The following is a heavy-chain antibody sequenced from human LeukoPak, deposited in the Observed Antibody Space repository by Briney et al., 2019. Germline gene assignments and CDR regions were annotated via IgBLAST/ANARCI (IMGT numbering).Heavy chain of an antibody. Sequence: GSLRLSCAASGFTFSPYSFNWVRQAPGKGLEWIGYIYHSGSTNYNPSLKSRLTISVDTSNNQFSLRLSSVTAADTAVYYCARGRYSSGWFKEKTWFDPWGQGTLVTVSS. CDR1: GFTFSPYS. CDR2: IYHSGST. V-gene: IGHV4-4*02. D-gene: IGHD6-19*01. J-gene: IGHJ5*02. CDR3: ARGRYSSGWFKEKTWFDP.